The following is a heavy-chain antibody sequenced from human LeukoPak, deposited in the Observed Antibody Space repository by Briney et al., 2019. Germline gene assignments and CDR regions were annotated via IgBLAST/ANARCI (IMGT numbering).Heavy chain of an antibody. J-gene: IGHJ4*02. CDR1: GGTFSSYA. CDR2: IIPIFGTA. Sequence: LVKVSCRASGGTFSSYAISWVRQAPGQGLEWMGGIIPIFGTANYAQKFQGRVTITADESTSTAYMELSSLRSEDTAVYYCARVRIAVAGVFDYWGQGTLVTVSS. D-gene: IGHD6-19*01. CDR3: ARVRIAVAGVFDY. V-gene: IGHV1-69*01.